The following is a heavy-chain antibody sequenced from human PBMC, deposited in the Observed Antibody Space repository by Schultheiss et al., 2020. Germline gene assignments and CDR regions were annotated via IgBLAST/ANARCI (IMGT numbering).Heavy chain of an antibody. CDR2: ISWNSGSI. V-gene: IGHV3-9*01. CDR3: AQGVRDSSGYYYFDY. J-gene: IGHJ4*02. D-gene: IGHD3-22*01. CDR1: GFTFDDYA. Sequence: GGSLRLSCAASGFTFDDYAMHWVRQAPGKGLEWVSGISWNSGSIGYADSVKGRFTISRDNAKNSLYLQMNSLRAEDTALYYCAQGVRDSSGYYYFDYWGQGNLVTVSS.